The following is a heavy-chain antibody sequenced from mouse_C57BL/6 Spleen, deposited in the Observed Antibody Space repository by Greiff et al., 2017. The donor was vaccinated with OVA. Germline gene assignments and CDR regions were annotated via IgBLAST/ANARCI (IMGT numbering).Heavy chain of an antibody. J-gene: IGHJ2*01. D-gene: IGHD1-1*01. CDR3: ARSHYYGSSYGDY. Sequence: QVHVKQSGAELVKPGASVKISCKASGYAFSSYWMNWVKQRPGKGLEWIGQIYPGDGDTNYNGKFKGKATLTADKSSSTAYMQLSSLTSEDSAVYFCARSHYYGSSYGDYWGQGTTLTVSS. V-gene: IGHV1-80*01. CDR2: IYPGDGDT. CDR1: GYAFSSYW.